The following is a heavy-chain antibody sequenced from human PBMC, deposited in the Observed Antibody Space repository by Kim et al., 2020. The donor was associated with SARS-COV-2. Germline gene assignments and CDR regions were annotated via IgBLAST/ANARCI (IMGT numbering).Heavy chain of an antibody. Sequence: YNPSLKSRVTISVDTSKNQFSLKLSSVTAADTAVYYCAIGSWYYYYGMDVWGQGTTVTVSS. D-gene: IGHD6-13*01. J-gene: IGHJ6*02. V-gene: IGHV4-34*01. CDR3: AIGSWYYYYGMDV.